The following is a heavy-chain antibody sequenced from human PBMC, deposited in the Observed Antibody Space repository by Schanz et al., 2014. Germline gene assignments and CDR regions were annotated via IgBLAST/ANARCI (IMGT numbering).Heavy chain of an antibody. Sequence: QVQLQESGPGLVKPSQTLSLTCAVSGGSISSGGYSWSWIRQPPGKGLEWIGYIFFRGSTYYNPSPKSRVTISIDTSKNQFSRRLPSVTAADTAVYYCYGMDVWGQGTTVTVSS. CDR2: IFFRGST. CDR1: GGSISSGGYS. J-gene: IGHJ6*02. V-gene: IGHV4-30-4*07. CDR3: YGMDV.